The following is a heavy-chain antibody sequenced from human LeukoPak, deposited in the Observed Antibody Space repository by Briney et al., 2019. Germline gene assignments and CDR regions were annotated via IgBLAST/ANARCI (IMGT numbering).Heavy chain of an antibody. J-gene: IGHJ4*02. D-gene: IGHD1-1*01. CDR1: GNSISSFF. CDR3: ARDLELERNRWNYFES. Sequence: SETLSLTCTVSGNSISSFFWSWIRQPPGKRLEWIGSMHYSGDSKYNPSLRSRVSLSIDTSKQQFSLRLSSVTAADTAVYYCARDLELERNRWNYFESWGQGALVTVSS. CDR2: MHYSGDS. V-gene: IGHV4-59*01.